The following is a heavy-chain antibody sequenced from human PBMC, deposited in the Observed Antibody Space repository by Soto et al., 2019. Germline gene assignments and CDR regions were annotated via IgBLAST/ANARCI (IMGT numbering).Heavy chain of an antibody. CDR2: ISSGSSYI. J-gene: IGHJ5*01. D-gene: IGHD3-10*01. V-gene: IGHV3-21*01. Sequence: GGSLRLSCAASGFTFSTYTMNWVRQAPGKGLEWISSISSGSSYIYYAGSVKGRFTISRDNAKNSLFLQMNSLRADDTAVYYCARDILSGGAYPDSWGQGTLVTVSS. CDR3: ARDILSGGAYPDS. CDR1: GFTFSTYT.